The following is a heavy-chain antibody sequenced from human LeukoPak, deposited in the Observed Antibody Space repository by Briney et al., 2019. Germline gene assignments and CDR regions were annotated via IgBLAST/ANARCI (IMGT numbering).Heavy chain of an antibody. Sequence: GGSLRLSCAASGFTFSSYAMHWVRQAPGKGLEWVAVISYDGSNKYYADSVKGRFTISRDNSKNTLYLQMNSLRAEDTAVYYCASTRDQLLYWFDPWGQGTLVTVSS. CDR2: ISYDGSNK. CDR3: ASTRDQLLYWFDP. D-gene: IGHD2-2*01. V-gene: IGHV3-30-3*01. J-gene: IGHJ5*02. CDR1: GFTFSSYA.